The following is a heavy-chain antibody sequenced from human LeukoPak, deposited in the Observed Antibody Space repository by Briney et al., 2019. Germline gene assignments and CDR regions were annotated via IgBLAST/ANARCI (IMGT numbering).Heavy chain of an antibody. D-gene: IGHD3-10*01. CDR2: IKSKGDGETT. V-gene: IGHV3-15*01. CDR3: ATDLGLTMIRGVIVH. J-gene: IGHJ4*02. Sequence: PGGPLRLSRAASGFTFTNAWMTWVRQAPGKGLEWVGRIKSKGDGETTDYAAPVKGRFTMSRDDSKATLYLQMNSLKAEDTVVYYCATDLGLTMIRGVIVHWGQGALVTVSS. CDR1: GFTFTNAW.